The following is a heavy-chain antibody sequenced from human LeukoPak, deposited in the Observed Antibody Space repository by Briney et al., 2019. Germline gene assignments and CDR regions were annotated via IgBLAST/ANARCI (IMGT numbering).Heavy chain of an antibody. CDR1: GYTFTSYA. Sequence: ASVKVSCKASGYTFTSYAMHWVRQAPGQRLEWMGRINAGNGNTKYSQKFQGRVTITRDKSTSTAYMELSSLRSEDTAVYYCASQDSRRGTYYFDYWGQGTLVTVSS. CDR2: INAGNGNT. J-gene: IGHJ4*02. CDR3: ASQDSRRGTYYFDY. D-gene: IGHD6-13*01. V-gene: IGHV1-3*01.